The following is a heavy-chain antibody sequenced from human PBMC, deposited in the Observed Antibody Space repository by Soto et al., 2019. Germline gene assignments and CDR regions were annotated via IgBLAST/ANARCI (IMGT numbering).Heavy chain of an antibody. V-gene: IGHV4-34*01. D-gene: IGHD2-15*01. J-gene: IGHJ5*02. CDR3: SRGWSPIVVVVAARRWFDP. Sequence: SETLSLTCAVYGGSFSGYYWSWIRQPPGKELEWIGEINHSRSTSYNPSHKSRVTISVDTSKNQFSLKLSSVTAADTAVYYCSRGWSPIVVVVAARRWFDPWGQGTLVTVSS. CDR2: INHSRST. CDR1: GGSFSGYY.